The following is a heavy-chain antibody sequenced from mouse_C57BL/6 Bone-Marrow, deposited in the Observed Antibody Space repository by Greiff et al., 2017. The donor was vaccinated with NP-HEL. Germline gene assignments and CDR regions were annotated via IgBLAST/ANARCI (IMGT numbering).Heavy chain of an antibody. CDR1: GFTFSDYG. Sequence: EVKRVESGGGLVKPGGSLKLSCAASGFTFSDYGMHWVRQAPEKGLEWVAYISSGSSTIYYADTVKGRFTISRDNAKNTLFLQMTSLRSEDTAMYYCARAYYYGSRGYFDVWGTGTTVTVSS. D-gene: IGHD1-1*01. CDR2: ISSGSSTI. CDR3: ARAYYYGSRGYFDV. V-gene: IGHV5-17*01. J-gene: IGHJ1*03.